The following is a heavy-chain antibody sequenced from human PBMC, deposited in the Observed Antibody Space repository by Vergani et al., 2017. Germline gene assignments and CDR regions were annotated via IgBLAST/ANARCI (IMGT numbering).Heavy chain of an antibody. J-gene: IGHJ5*02. CDR3: AKDPDSSSPNWFDP. Sequence: EVQLLESGGGLVQPGGSLRLSCAASGFTFSSYAMSWVRQAPGKGLEWVSAISGSGGSTYYADAVKGRFTIARDNSKNTLYLQMNSLRADDTAVYYCAKDPDSSSPNWFDPWGQGTLVTVSS. V-gene: IGHV3-23*01. CDR1: GFTFSSYA. D-gene: IGHD6-6*01. CDR2: ISGSGGST.